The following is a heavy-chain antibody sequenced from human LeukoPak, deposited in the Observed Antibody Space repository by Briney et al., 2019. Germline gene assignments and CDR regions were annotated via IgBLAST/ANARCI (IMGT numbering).Heavy chain of an antibody. J-gene: IGHJ4*02. CDR1: GFTFSSYW. D-gene: IGHD3-3*01. CDR2: ISPDGSTT. Sequence: GGSLRLSCAASGFTFSSYWMHWVRQAPGKGLVWVSRISPDGSTTGHADSVKGRFTTSRDNAKNTLFLQMNSLRAEDTAVYYCTRDSDFSSAIWGQGTLVTVSS. V-gene: IGHV3-74*01. CDR3: TRDSDFSSAI.